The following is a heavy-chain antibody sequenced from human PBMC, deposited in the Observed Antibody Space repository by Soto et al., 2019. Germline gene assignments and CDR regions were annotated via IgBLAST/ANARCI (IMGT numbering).Heavy chain of an antibody. CDR3: AREGMPGIWLVDY. D-gene: IGHD2-2*01. J-gene: IGHJ4*02. CDR2: ISTTGSSI. CDR1: GFTFSDCS. Sequence: GGSLRLSCAASGFTFSDCSMNWVRQAPGRGLEWVSSISTTGSSIYYADSVRGRFTISRDNAKNSLYLQMDSLRAEDTAVYYCAREGMPGIWLVDYWGQGTLVTVSS. V-gene: IGHV3-21*01.